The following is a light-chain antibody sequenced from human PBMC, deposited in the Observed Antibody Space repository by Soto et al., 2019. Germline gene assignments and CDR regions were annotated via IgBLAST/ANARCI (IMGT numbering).Light chain of an antibody. CDR1: QSISSY. V-gene: IGKV1-39*01. Sequence: DIQMTQSPSSLSASVGDRFTLTCRASQSISSYLNWYKQTQGKAPKXXSYAASSLQSGVPSRVSGSGSGTDFTLTISSLQPEDFETYYCQQSYSTPLTFGGGTKVYIK. CDR2: AAS. CDR3: QQSYSTPLT. J-gene: IGKJ4*01.